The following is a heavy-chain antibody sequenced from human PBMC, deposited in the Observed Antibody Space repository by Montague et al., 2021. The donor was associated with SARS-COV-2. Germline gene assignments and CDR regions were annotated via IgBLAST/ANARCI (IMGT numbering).Heavy chain of an antibody. J-gene: IGHJ4*02. CDR3: ARIPVGSKYYFDF. Sequence: CAISWDSVSSNIATCNWIRQSPSRRLEWLGRSYYRSKWYNDYAESVKSRITIDPDTSKHQFSLHLNSVTPEDTAVYYCARIPVGSKYYFDFWGQGTLVTVSS. V-gene: IGHV6-1*01. D-gene: IGHD2-2*01. CDR2: SYYRSKWYN. CDR1: WDSVSSNIAT.